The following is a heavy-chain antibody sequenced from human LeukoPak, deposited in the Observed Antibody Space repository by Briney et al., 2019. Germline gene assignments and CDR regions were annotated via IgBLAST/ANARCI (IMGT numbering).Heavy chain of an antibody. V-gene: IGHV1-69*05. CDR3: ARDIGHYYGSGMNY. Sequence: GSSVKVSCKASGGTLSSYAINWVRQAPGQGLEWIGGIIPIVRTANYAQKFQGRITITTDESTSTAYMELSSLRSEDTAVYYCARDIGHYYGSGMNYWGQGTLVTVSS. D-gene: IGHD3-10*01. CDR1: GGTLSSYA. J-gene: IGHJ4*02. CDR2: IIPIVRTA.